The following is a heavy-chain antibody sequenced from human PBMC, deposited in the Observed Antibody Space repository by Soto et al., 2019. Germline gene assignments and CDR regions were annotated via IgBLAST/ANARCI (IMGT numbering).Heavy chain of an antibody. CDR3: VRERGSGVSSRWDYYYYGMDV. J-gene: IGHJ6*02. CDR2: IWYDGSNK. CDR1: GFTFSSYG. Sequence: QVQLVESGGGVVQPGRSLRLSCAASGFTFSSYGMHWVRQAPGKGLEWVAVIWYDGSNKYYADSVKGRFTISRDNSKNTLYLQMNSLRAEDTAVYYCVRERGSGVSSRWDYYYYGMDVWGQGTTVTVSS. V-gene: IGHV3-33*01. D-gene: IGHD6-13*01.